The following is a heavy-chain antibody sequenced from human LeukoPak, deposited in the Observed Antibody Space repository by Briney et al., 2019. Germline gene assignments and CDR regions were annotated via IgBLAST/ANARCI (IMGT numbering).Heavy chain of an antibody. J-gene: IGHJ5*02. Sequence: PGGSLRLSCAASGFTFSSYAMHWVRQAPGKGLKWVAFIRYDGSNKYYADSVKGQFTISRDNSRNTLYLQMNSLRAEDTAVYYCAKVGISSSWFSEHNWFDPWGQGTLVTVSS. V-gene: IGHV3-30*02. D-gene: IGHD6-13*01. CDR3: AKVGISSSWFSEHNWFDP. CDR2: IRYDGSNK. CDR1: GFTFSSYA.